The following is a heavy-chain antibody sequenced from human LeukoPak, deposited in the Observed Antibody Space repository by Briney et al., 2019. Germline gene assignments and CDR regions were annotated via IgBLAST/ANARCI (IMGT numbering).Heavy chain of an antibody. Sequence: GGSLRLSCAASGFTFSSHSMNWVRQAPGKGLEWVSYISSSSSTIYYADSVKGRFTISRNNAKNSLYLQMNSLRAEDTAVYYCARGAYYYEDWGQGTLVTVSS. V-gene: IGHV3-48*01. CDR3: ARGAYYYED. D-gene: IGHD3-22*01. J-gene: IGHJ4*02. CDR2: ISSSSSTI. CDR1: GFTFSSHS.